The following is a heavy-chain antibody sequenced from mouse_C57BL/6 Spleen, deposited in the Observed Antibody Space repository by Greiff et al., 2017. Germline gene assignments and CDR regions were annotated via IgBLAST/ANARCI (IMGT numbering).Heavy chain of an antibody. J-gene: IGHJ3*01. CDR1: GFTFSSYA. D-gene: IGHD1-1*01. Sequence: EVNVVESGGGLVKPGGSLKLSCAASGFTFSSYAMSWVRQTPEKRLEWVATISDGGSYTYYPDNVKGRFTISRDNAKNNLYLQMSHLKSEDTAMYYCARGNYYGSSYVFAYWGQGTLVTVSA. V-gene: IGHV5-4*03. CDR3: ARGNYYGSSYVFAY. CDR2: ISDGGSYT.